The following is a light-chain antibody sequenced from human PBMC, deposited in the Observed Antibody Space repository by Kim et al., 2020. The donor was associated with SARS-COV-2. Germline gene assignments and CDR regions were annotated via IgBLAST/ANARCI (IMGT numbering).Light chain of an antibody. CDR3: SSYTSSNTWV. V-gene: IGLV2-14*03. Sequence: QSALTQPASVSGSPGQSITISCTGTSSDVGGYNYVSWYQQHPGKAPKLTIYDVTKRPSGVSDRFSGSKSGNTASLTISGLQAEDESDYYCSSYTSSNTWVFGGGTKLTVL. CDR1: SSDVGGYNY. CDR2: DVT. J-gene: IGLJ3*02.